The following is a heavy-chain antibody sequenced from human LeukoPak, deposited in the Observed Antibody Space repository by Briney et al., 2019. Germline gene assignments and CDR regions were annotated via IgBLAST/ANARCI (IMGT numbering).Heavy chain of an antibody. Sequence: VHLGGSLRLSCAASGFTFSSYSMNWVRQAPGKGLEWVSYISSSSSTIYYADSVKGRFTISRDNTKNSLYLQMNSLRAEDTAVYYCARSMDIAARDFDYWGQGTLVTVSS. V-gene: IGHV3-48*04. CDR3: ARSMDIAARDFDY. D-gene: IGHD6-6*01. J-gene: IGHJ4*02. CDR2: ISSSSSTI. CDR1: GFTFSSYS.